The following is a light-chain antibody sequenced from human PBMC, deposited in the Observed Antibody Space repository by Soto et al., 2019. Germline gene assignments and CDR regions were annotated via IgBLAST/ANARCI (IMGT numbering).Light chain of an antibody. Sequence: DIQMTQSPSTLSASVGDRVTITCRASQSSSRWVAWFQQKPGRAPQLLIYDASSLQGGVPSRFSGSGSGTEFTLTISSLQPDDFATYFCQQYKSYSITFGQGTRLEI. CDR1: QSSSRW. CDR3: QQYKSYSIT. CDR2: DAS. J-gene: IGKJ5*01. V-gene: IGKV1-5*01.